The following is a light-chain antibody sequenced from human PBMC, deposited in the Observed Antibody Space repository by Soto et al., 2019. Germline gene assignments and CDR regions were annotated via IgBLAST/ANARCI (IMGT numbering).Light chain of an antibody. CDR2: EVS. Sequence: QSALTQPASVSGSPGQSIAISCTGSSSDVGNYNYVSWYQHHPGKVPKLMIYEVSNRPSGISDRFSGSKSGNTASLTISGLQPHDEADYYCSSYASSSTIVFGGGTQLTVL. J-gene: IGLJ2*01. V-gene: IGLV2-14*01. CDR3: SSYASSSTIV. CDR1: SSDVGNYNY.